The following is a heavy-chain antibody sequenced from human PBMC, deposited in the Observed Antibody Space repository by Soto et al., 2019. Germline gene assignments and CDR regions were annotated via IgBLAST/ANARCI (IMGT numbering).Heavy chain of an antibody. D-gene: IGHD6-13*01. CDR2: ILYDGSNK. CDR3: AKGDRIAAAGHFDY. V-gene: IGHV3-30*18. Sequence: PGGSLRLSCVASGFSFSSYGMHWVRQAPGKGLEWVSVILYDGSNKYYADSVKGRFTISRDNSKNTLYLQMNSLRAEDTAVYYCAKGDRIAAAGHFDYWCQGTLVTVSS. CDR1: GFSFSSYG. J-gene: IGHJ4*02.